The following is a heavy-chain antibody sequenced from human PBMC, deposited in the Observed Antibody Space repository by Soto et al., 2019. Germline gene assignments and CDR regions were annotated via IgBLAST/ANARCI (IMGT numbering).Heavy chain of an antibody. CDR3: AKNRGITIFPEAFDI. CDR2: ISGSGGST. Sequence: GGSLRLSCAASGFTFSSYAMSWVRQAPGKGLEWVSAISGSGGSTYYAGSVKGRFTISRDNSKNTLYLQMNSLRAEDTAVYYCAKNRGITIFPEAFDIWGQGTMVTVSS. V-gene: IGHV3-23*01. CDR1: GFTFSSYA. J-gene: IGHJ3*02. D-gene: IGHD3-9*01.